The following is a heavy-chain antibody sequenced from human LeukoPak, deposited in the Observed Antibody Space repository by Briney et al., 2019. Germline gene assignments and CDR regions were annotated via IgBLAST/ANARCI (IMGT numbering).Heavy chain of an antibody. CDR1: GFTLSSYG. CDR3: AKDPDHVSPGPMNY. V-gene: IGHV3-30*02. D-gene: IGHD3-22*01. J-gene: IGHJ4*02. Sequence: GGSLRLSCAASGFTLSSYGMHWVRQAPGKGLEWVAFIRYDGSNKYYADSVKGRFTISRDNSKNTLYLQMNSLRAEDTAVYYCAKDPDHVSPGPMNYWGQGTLVTVSS. CDR2: IRYDGSNK.